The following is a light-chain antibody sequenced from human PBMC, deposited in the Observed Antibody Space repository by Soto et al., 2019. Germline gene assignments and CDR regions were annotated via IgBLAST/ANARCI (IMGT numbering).Light chain of an antibody. Sequence: DILMTQSPSTLSASEGDRVTITCRASQSIGSWLAWYQQRPGKAPKLLIYKAFSLQSGVPARFSGSGSGTEFTLTISSLQPDDFATYYCQQYNSYPYTFGQGTKLEIK. CDR3: QQYNSYPYT. V-gene: IGKV1-5*03. CDR2: KAF. J-gene: IGKJ2*01. CDR1: QSIGSW.